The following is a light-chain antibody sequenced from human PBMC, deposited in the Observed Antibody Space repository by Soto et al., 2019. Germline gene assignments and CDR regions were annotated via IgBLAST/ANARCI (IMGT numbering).Light chain of an antibody. J-gene: IGKJ5*01. CDR3: QQYYDWPIT. CDR1: QSVSSY. V-gene: IGKV3-11*01. Sequence: VLTQSPATLSLSPGERATLSCGASQSVSSYLAWYQQKPGQAPRLLIYDASNRATGIPARFSGSGSGTEFTLTISSLQSEDFAVYYCQQYYDWPITFGQGTRLEIK. CDR2: DAS.